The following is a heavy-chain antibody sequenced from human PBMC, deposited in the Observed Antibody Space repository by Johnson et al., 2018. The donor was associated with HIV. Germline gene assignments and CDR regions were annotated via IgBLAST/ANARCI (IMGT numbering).Heavy chain of an antibody. Sequence: VQLVESGGGLIQPGGSLRLSCAASGFTVRSNYMSWVRQAPGKGLEWVANVKQDGSEKYYVDSVKGRFTISRDNTKNSLYLQINSLRAEDTAVYYCAREGTYEPLHRSYDYGDYPAFDIWGQGTMVTVFS. D-gene: IGHD4-17*01. CDR2: VKQDGSEK. V-gene: IGHV3-7*01. CDR3: AREGTYEPLHRSYDYGDYPAFDI. CDR1: GFTVRSNY. J-gene: IGHJ3*02.